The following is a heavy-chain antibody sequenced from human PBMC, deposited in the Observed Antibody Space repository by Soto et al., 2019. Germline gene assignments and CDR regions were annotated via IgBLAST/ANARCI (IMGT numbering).Heavy chain of an antibody. Sequence: SETLSLTCAVYGGSFSGYYWSWIRQPPGKGQEWIGEINHSGSTNYNPSLKSRVTISVDTSKNQFSLKLSSVTAADTAVYYCARVAAARYWYFDLWGRGPLVT. CDR2: INHSGST. D-gene: IGHD6-6*01. CDR3: ARVAAARYWYFDL. J-gene: IGHJ2*01. V-gene: IGHV4-34*01. CDR1: GGSFSGYY.